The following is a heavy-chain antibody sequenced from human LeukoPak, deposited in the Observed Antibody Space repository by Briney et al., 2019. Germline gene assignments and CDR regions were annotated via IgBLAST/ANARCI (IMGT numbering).Heavy chain of an antibody. Sequence: GGSLRLSCAASGFTFSSYNMNWVRQAPGKGPEWVSSITTSSTYIYYADSVKSRFTISRDNAKNSLYLQMDSLRVEDTAVYYCARDPYSGSYGPYYYYYMDVWGKGTTVTISS. J-gene: IGHJ6*03. CDR1: GFTFSSYN. CDR3: ARDPYSGSYGPYYYYYMDV. D-gene: IGHD1-26*01. CDR2: ITTSSTYI. V-gene: IGHV3-21*06.